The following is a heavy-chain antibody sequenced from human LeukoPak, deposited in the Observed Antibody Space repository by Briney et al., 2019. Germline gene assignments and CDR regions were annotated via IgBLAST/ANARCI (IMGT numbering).Heavy chain of an antibody. J-gene: IGHJ3*02. V-gene: IGHV1-69*05. CDR3: ASGGGDYDFWSGYYSGPGAFDI. CDR2: IIPIFGTA. D-gene: IGHD3-3*01. Sequence: GASVKVSCKASGGTFSSYAISWVRQAPGQGLEWMGRIIPIFGTADYAQKFQGRVTITTDESTSTAYMELSSLRSEDTAVYYCASGGGDYDFWSGYYSGPGAFDIWGQGTMVTVSS. CDR1: GGTFSSYA.